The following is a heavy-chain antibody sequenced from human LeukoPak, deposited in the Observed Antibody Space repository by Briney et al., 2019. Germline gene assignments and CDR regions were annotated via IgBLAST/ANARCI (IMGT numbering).Heavy chain of an antibody. CDR2: IRYDGSNK. V-gene: IGHV3-30*02. Sequence: PGGSLRLSCAASGFTFSSYGMHWVRQAPGKGLEWVAFIRYDGSNKYYADSVKGRFTISRDNSKNTLYLQMNSLRAEDTAVYYCAKILSVYSNFDYWGQGTLVTVSS. D-gene: IGHD4-11*01. CDR1: GFTFSSYG. CDR3: AKILSVYSNFDY. J-gene: IGHJ4*02.